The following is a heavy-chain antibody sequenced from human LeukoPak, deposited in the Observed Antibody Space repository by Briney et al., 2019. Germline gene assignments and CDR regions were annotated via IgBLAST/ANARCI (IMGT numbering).Heavy chain of an antibody. Sequence: ASVKVSCTASGYTFTRYGISWGRQAPGQGLEWMGWNSAYNGNTNYAQKLQGRVTMTTDTSTSTAYMELRSLRSDDTAVYYCARDDWNDRAFDIWGQGTMVTVSS. V-gene: IGHV1-18*01. CDR3: ARDDWNDRAFDI. D-gene: IGHD1-1*01. CDR1: GYTFTRYG. CDR2: NSAYNGNT. J-gene: IGHJ3*02.